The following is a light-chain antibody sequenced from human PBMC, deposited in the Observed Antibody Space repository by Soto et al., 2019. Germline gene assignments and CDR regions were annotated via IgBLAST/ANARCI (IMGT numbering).Light chain of an antibody. CDR3: HQYGTAPLT. V-gene: IGKV3-20*01. CDR1: QSVAANY. CDR2: GAS. Sequence: EFVLTQSRGTLSLSPGERATLSFRASQSVAANYLAWYQQKRGQAPRLLIYGASSRATGIPDRFSGSGSGTDFTLTISRLEPEDFSVYYCHQYGTAPLTFGPGTKVDIK. J-gene: IGKJ3*01.